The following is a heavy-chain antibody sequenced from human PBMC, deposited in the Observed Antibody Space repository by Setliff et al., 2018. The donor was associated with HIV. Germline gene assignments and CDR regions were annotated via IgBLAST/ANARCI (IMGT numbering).Heavy chain of an antibody. CDR2: ISGSGGST. D-gene: IGHD2-15*01. V-gene: IGHV3-23*01. Sequence: PGGSLRLSCAASGFTFSNYWMDWVRQAPGKGLEWVSVISGSGGSTFYADSVKGRFTISRDNSKNSLYLQMNRLRVEDTAVYYCAKDGISGGAYPPYYFDYWGHGTLVTVSS. CDR1: GFTFSNYW. J-gene: IGHJ4*01. CDR3: AKDGISGGAYPPYYFDY.